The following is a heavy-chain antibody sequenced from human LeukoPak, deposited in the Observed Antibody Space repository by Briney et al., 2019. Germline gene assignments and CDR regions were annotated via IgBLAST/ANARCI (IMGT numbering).Heavy chain of an antibody. CDR3: ARDSYYHDSSGAGYYYYMDV. V-gene: IGHV1-69*05. Sequence: SVKVSCKASGGTFSSYAISWVRQAPGQGLEWMGRIIPIFGTANYAQKFQGRVTITTDESTSTAYMELSSLRSEDTAVYYCARDSYYHDSSGAGYYYYMDVWGKGTTVTVSS. D-gene: IGHD3-22*01. CDR1: GGTFSSYA. CDR2: IIPIFGTA. J-gene: IGHJ6*03.